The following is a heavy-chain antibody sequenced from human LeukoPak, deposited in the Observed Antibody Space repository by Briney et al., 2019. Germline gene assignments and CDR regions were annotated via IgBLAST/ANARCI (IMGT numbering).Heavy chain of an antibody. V-gene: IGHV3-30*18. CDR1: GFTFSSFW. Sequence: GGSLRLSCAASGFTFSSFWMSWVRQAPGKGLEWVAVISYDGSNKYYADSVKGRFTISRDNSKNTLYLQMNSLRAEDTAVYYCAKTPYCSSTSCSQYFQHWGQGTLVTVSS. CDR2: ISYDGSNK. D-gene: IGHD2-2*01. CDR3: AKTPYCSSTSCSQYFQH. J-gene: IGHJ1*01.